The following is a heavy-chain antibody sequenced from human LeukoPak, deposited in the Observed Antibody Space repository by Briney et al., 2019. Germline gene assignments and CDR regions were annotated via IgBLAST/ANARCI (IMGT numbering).Heavy chain of an antibody. CDR3: ARDFISSSYFDY. V-gene: IGHV3-11*01. Sequence: TGGSLRLSCAASGFTFSDYYMSWIRQAPGKGLEWVSYISSSGSTIYYADSVKGRFTISRDNAKNSLYLQMNSLRAEDTAVYYCARDFISSSYFDYWGQGTLVTVSS. CDR2: ISSSGSTI. D-gene: IGHD6-6*01. J-gene: IGHJ4*02. CDR1: GFTFSDYY.